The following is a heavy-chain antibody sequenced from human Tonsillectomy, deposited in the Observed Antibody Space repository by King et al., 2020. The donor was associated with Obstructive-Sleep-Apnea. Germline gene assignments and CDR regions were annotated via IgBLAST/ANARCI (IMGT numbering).Heavy chain of an antibody. V-gene: IGHV4-28*01. CDR3: ARSDVTGYGGVDI. D-gene: IGHD5-12*01. CDR2: IYYSGTT. J-gene: IGHJ3*02. CDR1: GYSISSSNL. Sequence: QLQESGPGLVKPSDTLSLTCAVSGYSISSSNLWGWIRQPPGKGLEWIGDIYYSGTTYYNPALRSRVTLSVDTPRKQFSLKLSSVTAVATAVYYCARSDVTGYGGVDIWGQGTMVTVSS.